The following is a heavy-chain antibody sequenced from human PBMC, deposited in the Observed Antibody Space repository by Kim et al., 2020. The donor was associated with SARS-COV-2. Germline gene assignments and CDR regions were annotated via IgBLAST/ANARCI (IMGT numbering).Heavy chain of an antibody. D-gene: IGHD6-13*01. Sequence: GGSLRLSCAASGFTFSSYGMHWVRQAPGKGLEWVAVIWYDGSNKYYADSVKGRFTISRDNSKNTLYLQMNSLRAEDTAVYYCARDSVPLAAAVGWFDPWGQGTLVTVSS. CDR2: IWYDGSNK. CDR1: GFTFSSYG. J-gene: IGHJ5*02. V-gene: IGHV3-33*01. CDR3: ARDSVPLAAAVGWFDP.